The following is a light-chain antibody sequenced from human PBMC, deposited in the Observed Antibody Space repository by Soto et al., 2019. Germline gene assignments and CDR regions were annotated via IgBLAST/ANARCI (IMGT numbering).Light chain of an antibody. V-gene: IGLV2-14*03. J-gene: IGLJ1*01. CDR1: SSDIGGYNY. CDR3: SSYTITSAPV. Sequence: QSVLTQPASLFGSPGQSITISCTGTSSDIGGYNYVSWYQKHPGEAPELVIYGVSNRPSGVSNRFSGSKFDNTASLTISGLQADDEADYYCSSYTITSAPVFGTGTKVTVL. CDR2: GVS.